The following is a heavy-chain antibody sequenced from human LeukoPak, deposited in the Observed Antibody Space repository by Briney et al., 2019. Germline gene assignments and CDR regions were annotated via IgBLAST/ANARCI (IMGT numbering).Heavy chain of an antibody. CDR3: ARAGSGYYERHAFDI. CDR2: ISAYNGNT. D-gene: IGHD3-22*01. CDR1: GYTFTSYG. J-gene: IGHJ4*02. V-gene: IGHV1-18*01. Sequence: GASVKVSCKASGYTFTSYGISWVRQAPGQGLEWMGWISAYNGNTNYAQKLQGRVTMTTDTSTSTAYMELRSLRSDDTAVYYCARAGSGYYERHAFDIWGQGTLVTVSS.